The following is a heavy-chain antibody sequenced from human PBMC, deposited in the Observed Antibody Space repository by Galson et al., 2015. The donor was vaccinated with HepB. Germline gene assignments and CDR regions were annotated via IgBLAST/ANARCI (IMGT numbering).Heavy chain of an antibody. J-gene: IGHJ3*02. D-gene: IGHD6-6*01. CDR3: AKPAGSSFVLWSAFDI. Sequence: SLRLSCAVSGFTFSNYAMSWVRQAPGKGLEWVSGIRGGGDKTYYADAVKGRFTISRDNSRNTLSLQMSSLRAEDTALYYCAKPAGSSFVLWSAFDIWGQGTMVAVSS. CDR1: GFTFSNYA. CDR2: IRGGGDKT. V-gene: IGHV3-23*01.